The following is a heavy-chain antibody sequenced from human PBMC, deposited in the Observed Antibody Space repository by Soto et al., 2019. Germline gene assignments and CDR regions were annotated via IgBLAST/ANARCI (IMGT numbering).Heavy chain of an antibody. V-gene: IGHV3-30-3*01. D-gene: IGHD2-21*02. CDR1: GFIFSNYA. J-gene: IGHJ2*01. CDR3: ARGTYCGGDCIRGEVSNWYFYL. Sequence: GGSLRLSCAASGFIFSNYAMHWVRQVPVGGLEWVTTISYDGSNKNYADSVKGRTSISRVNSKNTMYLHMNTLRPEDTAVYYCARGTYCGGDCIRGEVSNWYFYLWGRGTLVTVS. CDR2: ISYDGSNK.